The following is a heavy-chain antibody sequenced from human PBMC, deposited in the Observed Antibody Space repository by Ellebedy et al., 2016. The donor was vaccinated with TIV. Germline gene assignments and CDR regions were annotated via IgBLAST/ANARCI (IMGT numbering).Heavy chain of an antibody. CDR2: IIPIFGTA. V-gene: IGHV1-69*06. D-gene: IGHD5-12*01. Sequence: SVKVSCXASGGTFTSYAISWVRQAPGQGLEWMGGIIPIFGTANYAQKFQGRVTITADKSTSTAYMELSSLRSEDTAVYYCARTSIVATITGYYYYGMDVWGQGTTVTVSS. CDR1: GGTFTSYA. CDR3: ARTSIVATITGYYYYGMDV. J-gene: IGHJ6*02.